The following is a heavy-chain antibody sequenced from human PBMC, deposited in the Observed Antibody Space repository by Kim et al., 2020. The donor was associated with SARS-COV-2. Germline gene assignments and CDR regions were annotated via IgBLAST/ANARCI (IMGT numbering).Heavy chain of an antibody. J-gene: IGHJ6*02. V-gene: IGHV3-33*01. CDR3: ARQLVLGYYGMDV. D-gene: IGHD6-13*01. Sequence: YSADAVKGRVPIPRNNSKNTLYLQMNRLRAQDTAVYYCARQLVLGYYGMDVWGQGTTVTVSS.